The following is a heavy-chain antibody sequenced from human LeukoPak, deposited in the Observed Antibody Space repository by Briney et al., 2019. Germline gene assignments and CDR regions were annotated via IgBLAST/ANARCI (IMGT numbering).Heavy chain of an antibody. J-gene: IGHJ6*04. CDR3: AREESRGVNIIYYYGMDV. Sequence: PGGSLRLSCAASGFTFSSYGMHWVRQAPGKGLEWVAVIWYDGSNKYYADSVKGRFTISRDNSKNTLYLQMNSLRAEDTAVYYCAREESRGVNIIYYYGMDVWGKGTTVTVSS. D-gene: IGHD3-10*01. CDR1: GFTFSSYG. V-gene: IGHV3-33*01. CDR2: IWYDGSNK.